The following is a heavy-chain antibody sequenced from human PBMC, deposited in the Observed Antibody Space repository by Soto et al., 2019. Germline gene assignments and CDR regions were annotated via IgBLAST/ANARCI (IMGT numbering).Heavy chain of an antibody. CDR1: GGSFSGYY. D-gene: IGHD3-10*01. CDR3: ARDKYYGSGSYYSYYGMDV. V-gene: IGHV4-34*01. CDR2: INHSGST. J-gene: IGHJ6*02. Sequence: SETLSLTCAVYGGSFSGYYWSWIRQPPGKGLEWIGEINHSGSTNYNPSLKSRVTISVDTSKNQFSLKLSSVTAADTAVYYCARDKYYGSGSYYSYYGMDVWGQGTTVTVSS.